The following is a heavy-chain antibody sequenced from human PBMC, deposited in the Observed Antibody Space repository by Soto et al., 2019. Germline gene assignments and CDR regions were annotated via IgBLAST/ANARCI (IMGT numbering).Heavy chain of an antibody. Sequence: QVQLVQSGAEVKKPGSSVKVSCKASGGTFSSYAISWVRQAPGQGLEWMGGIIPIFGTANYAQKFQGRVTITADESTSTAYMELSSLSSEDTAVYYCARDLVYSSSWTRDAFDIWGQGTMVTVSS. V-gene: IGHV1-69*01. D-gene: IGHD6-13*01. CDR3: ARDLVYSSSWTRDAFDI. CDR1: GGTFSSYA. J-gene: IGHJ3*02. CDR2: IIPIFGTA.